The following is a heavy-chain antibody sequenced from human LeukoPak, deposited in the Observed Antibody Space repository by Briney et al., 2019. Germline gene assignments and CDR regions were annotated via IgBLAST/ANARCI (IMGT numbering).Heavy chain of an antibody. Sequence: GGSLRLSCAASGFTFSSYAMHWVRQAPGKGLEWVAVISYDGSNKYYADSVKGRFTISRDNSKNTLYLQMNSLRAEDTAVYYCASGGSYYFDYWGQGTLVTVSS. CDR3: ASGGSYYFDY. D-gene: IGHD1-26*01. CDR1: GFTFSSYA. CDR2: ISYDGSNK. V-gene: IGHV3-30-3*01. J-gene: IGHJ4*02.